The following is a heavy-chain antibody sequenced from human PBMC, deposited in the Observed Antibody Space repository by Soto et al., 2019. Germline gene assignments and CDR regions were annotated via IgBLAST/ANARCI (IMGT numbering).Heavy chain of an antibody. CDR3: ARGGGVGVAGSAAFDM. J-gene: IGHJ3*02. CDR2: INPATGAA. CDR1: GYPVTAYY. V-gene: IGHV1-2*02. Sequence: QLHLVQSGAVVKKPGASVTVSCSASGYPVTAYYMHWVRQAPGRGLEWMGGINPATGAAKYTQTFQGRVTMTRDTSTSTVFMELIGRTSEDTAVFYCARGGGVGVAGSAAFDMWGQGTLVTVSS. D-gene: IGHD3-3*01.